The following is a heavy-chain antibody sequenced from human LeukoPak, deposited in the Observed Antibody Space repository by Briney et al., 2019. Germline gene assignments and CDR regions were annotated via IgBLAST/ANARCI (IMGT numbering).Heavy chain of an antibody. D-gene: IGHD2-8*02. CDR1: KFSFSSYW. CDR2: INSDGSRT. V-gene: IGHV3-74*01. Sequence: GGSLRLSCAASKFSFSSYWMHWVRQAPGKGLVWVSRINSDGSRTNYADSVKGRFTISRDNAKNTLYLQMSSLRAEDTAVYYCARVLTGSWDWFDPWGQGTMVTVSS. J-gene: IGHJ5*02. CDR3: ARVLTGSWDWFDP.